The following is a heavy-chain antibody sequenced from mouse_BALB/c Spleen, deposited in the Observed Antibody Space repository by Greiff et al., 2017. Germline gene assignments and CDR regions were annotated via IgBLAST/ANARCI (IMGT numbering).Heavy chain of an antibody. Sequence: EVQGVESGGGLVKPGGSLKLSCAASGFAFSSYDMSWVRQTPEKRLEWVAYISSGGGSTYYPDTVKGRFTISRDNAKNTLYLQMSSLKSEDTAMYYCAREPWGYDGGRFAYWGQGTLVTVSA. V-gene: IGHV5-12-1*01. CDR2: ISSGGGST. CDR3: AREPWGYDGGRFAY. J-gene: IGHJ3*01. CDR1: GFAFSSYD. D-gene: IGHD2-3*01.